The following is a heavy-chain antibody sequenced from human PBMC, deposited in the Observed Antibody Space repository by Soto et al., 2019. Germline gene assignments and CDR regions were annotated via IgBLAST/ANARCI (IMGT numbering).Heavy chain of an antibody. CDR3: TIIAARHYYYYYYMDV. Sequence: GGSLRLSCAASGFTFSSYAMSWVRQAPGKGLEWVGGIKSKTDGGTTDYAAPVKGRFTISRDDSKNTLYLQMNSLKTEDTAVYYCTIIAARHYYYYYYMDVWGKGTTVTVSS. D-gene: IGHD6-6*01. CDR1: GFTFSSYA. V-gene: IGHV3-15*01. CDR2: IKSKTDGGTT. J-gene: IGHJ6*03.